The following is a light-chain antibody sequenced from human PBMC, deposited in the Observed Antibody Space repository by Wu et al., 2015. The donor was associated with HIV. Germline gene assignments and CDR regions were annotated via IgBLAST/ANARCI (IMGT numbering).Light chain of an antibody. CDR3: QQYSAGVA. CDR2: AAS. Sequence: AIRITQSPSSLSASTGDRVTITCRASQDISSFLAWYQQKPGKAPKLLIYAASTLQNGVPSRFSGSGSGTDFTLTISCLQSEDFATYYCQQYSAGVAFGGGTKVEMK. V-gene: IGKV1-8*01. J-gene: IGKJ4*01. CDR1: QDISSF.